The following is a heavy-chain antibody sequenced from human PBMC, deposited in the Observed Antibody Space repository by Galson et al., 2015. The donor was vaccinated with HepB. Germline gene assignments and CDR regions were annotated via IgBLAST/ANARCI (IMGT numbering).Heavy chain of an antibody. D-gene: IGHD3-9*01. V-gene: IGHV1-18*01. CDR1: GYTFTSYG. CDR2: ISAYNSNT. CDR3: ARDDILTGYYYFDY. Sequence: SVKVSCKASGYTFTSYGISWVRQAPGQGLEWMGWISAYNSNTNYAQKLQGRVTMTTDTSTSTAYMELRSLRSDDTAVYYCARDDILTGYYYFDYWGQGTLVTVSS. J-gene: IGHJ4*02.